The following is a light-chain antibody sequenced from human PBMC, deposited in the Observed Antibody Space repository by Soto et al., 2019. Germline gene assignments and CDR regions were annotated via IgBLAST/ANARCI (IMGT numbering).Light chain of an antibody. Sequence: QSALAQPASVSGSPGQSITISCTGTSSDVGAYKSVSWYQQHPHKAPEVIIYKGTQRPSGVSNRFSGSTSGNAASLTISGLQSDDEADYYCCSSAGESTYVFGSGTKLTVL. V-gene: IGLV2-23*01. CDR1: SSDVGAYKS. CDR3: CSSAGESTYV. J-gene: IGLJ1*01. CDR2: KGT.